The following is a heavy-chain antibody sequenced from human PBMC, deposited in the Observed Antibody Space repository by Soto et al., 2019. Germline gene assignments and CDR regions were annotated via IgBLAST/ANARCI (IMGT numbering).Heavy chain of an antibody. D-gene: IGHD5-18*01. CDR3: ARDVAQGGHSYGYGF. V-gene: IGHV4-34*01. CDR1: GGSFSGYY. Sequence: SETLSLTCAVYGGSFSGYYWSWIRQPPGKGLEWIGEINHSGSTNYNPSLRSRVTISVDKSKNQLLLILTSVTAADTAIYYCARDVAQGGHSYGYGFWGQGTLVTVSS. J-gene: IGHJ1*01. CDR2: INHSGST.